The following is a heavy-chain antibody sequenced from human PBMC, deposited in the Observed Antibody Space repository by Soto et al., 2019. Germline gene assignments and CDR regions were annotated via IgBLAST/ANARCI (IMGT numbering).Heavy chain of an antibody. CDR3: ARSYYYDRSGYYYYYGLDV. CDR2: KYPSGPHP. Sequence: ASVKVSCKASGYTFTSFDNTWVPKATGQGLVWVVSKYPSGPHPDYAQKFQGRVTMTRDTPMSTSYMKLSSLRSEDTAVYYCARSYYYDRSGYYYYYGLDVWGQGSTVTVSS. V-gene: IGHV1-8*01. CDR1: GYTFTSFD. D-gene: IGHD3-22*01. J-gene: IGHJ6*02.